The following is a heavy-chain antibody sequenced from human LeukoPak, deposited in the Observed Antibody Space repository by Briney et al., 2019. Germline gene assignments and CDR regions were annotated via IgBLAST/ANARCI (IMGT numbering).Heavy chain of an antibody. CDR2: INPNSGGT. CDR3: ARDRRVGYCSSTSCLNWFDP. Sequence: ASVKVSCKASGYTFTGYYMHWVRQAPGQGLEWMGWINPNSGGTNYAQKFQGRVTMARDTSISTAYMELSRLRSDDTAVYYCARDRRVGYCSSTSCLNWFDPWGQGILVTVSS. D-gene: IGHD2-2*01. V-gene: IGHV1-2*02. CDR1: GYTFTGYY. J-gene: IGHJ5*02.